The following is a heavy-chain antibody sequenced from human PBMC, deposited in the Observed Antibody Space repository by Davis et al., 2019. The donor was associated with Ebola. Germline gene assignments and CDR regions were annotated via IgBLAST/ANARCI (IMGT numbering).Heavy chain of an antibody. V-gene: IGHV3-21*06. D-gene: IGHD3-22*01. J-gene: IGHJ3*02. CDR2: ISSSSSYI. CDR3: ARGGYYDSSGFSHDAFDI. Sequence: GGSLRLSCAASGFTFSSYSMNWVRQAPGKGLEWVSSISSSSSYIYYADSVKGRFTISRDNAKNSLYLQMNSLRAEDTAVYHCARGGYYDSSGFSHDAFDIWGQGTMVTVSS. CDR1: GFTFSSYS.